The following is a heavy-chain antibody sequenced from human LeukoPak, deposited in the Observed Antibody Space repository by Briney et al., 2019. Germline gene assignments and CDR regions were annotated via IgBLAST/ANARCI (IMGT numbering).Heavy chain of an antibody. CDR1: GGSISSYY. J-gene: IGHJ6*03. V-gene: IGHV4-4*07. CDR2: IYTSGST. Sequence: SETLSLTCTVSGGSISSYYWSWIRQPAGKGLEWIGRIYTSGSTNYNPSLKSRVTMSVDTSKNQFSLKLSSVTAADTAVYYCARVGYYYDSSGYYYWGSDYYYYYMDVWGKGTTVTISS. D-gene: IGHD3-22*01. CDR3: ARVGYYYDSSGYYYWGSDYYYYYMDV.